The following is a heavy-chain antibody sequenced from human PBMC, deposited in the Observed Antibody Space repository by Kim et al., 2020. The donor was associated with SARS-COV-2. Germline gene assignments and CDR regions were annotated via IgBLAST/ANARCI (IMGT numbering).Heavy chain of an antibody. CDR3: TRDRRIAAALGLIEH. V-gene: IGHV3-49*03. CDR2: IRSKAYGGTT. D-gene: IGHD6-13*01. Sequence: GGSLRLSCTASGFTFGDYAMSWFRQAPGKGLEWVGFIRSKAYGGTTEYAASVKGRFTISRDDSKSIAYLQMNSLKTEDTAVYYCTRDRRIAAALGLIEHWGQGTLVTVSS. J-gene: IGHJ1*01. CDR1: GFTFGDYA.